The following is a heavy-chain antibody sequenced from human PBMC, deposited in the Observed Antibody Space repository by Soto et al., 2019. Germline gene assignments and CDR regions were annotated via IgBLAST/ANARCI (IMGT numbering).Heavy chain of an antibody. D-gene: IGHD6-13*01. CDR3: ANGSSSWVFWFDY. V-gene: IGHV3-23*01. CDR1: GFTISSYD. CDR2: ISGSGGST. J-gene: IGHJ4*02. Sequence: GGSLRLSCAASGFTISSYDMSWVRQAPGKGLEWVSAISGSGGSTYYADSVKGLFTISRDNSKNTLYLQMNSLRAEDTAIYYCANGSSSWVFWFDYWGQGTLVTVSS.